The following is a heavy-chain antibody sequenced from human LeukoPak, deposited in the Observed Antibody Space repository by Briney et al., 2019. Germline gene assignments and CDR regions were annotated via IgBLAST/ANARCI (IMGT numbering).Heavy chain of an antibody. V-gene: IGHV4-34*01. CDR3: ARHKEGFMVRGLITKKGRAYKWFDP. CDR2: IYYSGTT. Sequence: PSETLSLTCAVYGGSFSGYYWSWIRQPPGKGLERIGNIYYSGTTYYNPSLKSRVTISVDTSKNQFSLKLSSVTAADTAVYYCARHKEGFMVRGLITKKGRAYKWFDPWGQGTLVTVSS. J-gene: IGHJ5*02. D-gene: IGHD3-10*01. CDR1: GGSFSGYY.